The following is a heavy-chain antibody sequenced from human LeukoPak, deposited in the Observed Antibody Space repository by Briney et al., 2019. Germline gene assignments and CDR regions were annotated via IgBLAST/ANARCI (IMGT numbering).Heavy chain of an antibody. D-gene: IGHD6-19*01. CDR3: ARAVAGTWYYYYYYMDV. CDR1: GGSISSSNC. V-gene: IGHV4-4*02. CDR2: IYHSGST. J-gene: IGHJ6*03. Sequence: PSGTLSLTCAVSGGSISSSNCWSWVRQPPGKGLEWIGQIYHSGSTTYNPSLKSRVTISVDTSKNQFSLKLSSVTAADTAVYYCARAVAGTWYYYYYYMDVWGKGTTVTVSS.